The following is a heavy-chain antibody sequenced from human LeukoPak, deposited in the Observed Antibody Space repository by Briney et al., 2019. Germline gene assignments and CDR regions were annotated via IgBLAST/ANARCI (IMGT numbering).Heavy chain of an antibody. J-gene: IGHJ4*02. CDR3: ARELTVGATIDY. CDR1: GFTFSSYA. D-gene: IGHD1-26*01. Sequence: PGGSLRLSCAASGFTFSSYAMSWVRQAPGKGLEWVSGIYGGGNSYYAESVTGRFTISRDNSRSTLHLQMNSLRGEDTAVYYCARELTVGATIDYWGQGTLVTVSS. V-gene: IGHV3-66*02. CDR2: IYGGGNS.